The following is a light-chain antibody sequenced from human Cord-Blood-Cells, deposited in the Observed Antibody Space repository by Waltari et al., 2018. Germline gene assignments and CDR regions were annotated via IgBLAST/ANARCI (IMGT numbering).Light chain of an antibody. J-gene: IGKJ1*01. CDR1: QSISSY. CDR2: AAS. Sequence: DIQMTQSPSSLSASVGDRVTITCRASQSISSYLNWYQKKPGKAPKLLIYAASSLQSGVPSRFSGRGSGTDFTLTISSLQPEEFATYYCQQSYSTPPWTFGQGTKVEIK. CDR3: QQSYSTPPWT. V-gene: IGKV1-39*01.